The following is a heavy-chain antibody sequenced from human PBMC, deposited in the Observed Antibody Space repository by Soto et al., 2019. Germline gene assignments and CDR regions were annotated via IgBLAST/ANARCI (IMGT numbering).Heavy chain of an antibody. J-gene: IGHJ4*02. CDR2: FLASGGNT. V-gene: IGHV1-46*01. CDR1: GYSFFSYY. D-gene: IGHD3-3*02. CDR3: ARGGATIFGVIDF. Sequence: ASVKVSCKASGYSFFSYYIHWVRQAPGQGLEWMGRFLASGGNTDYARRFRGRVSMTRDTSSTNTVSLELTSLTSDDTAVYYCARGGATIFGVIDFWGQGTRVTVSS.